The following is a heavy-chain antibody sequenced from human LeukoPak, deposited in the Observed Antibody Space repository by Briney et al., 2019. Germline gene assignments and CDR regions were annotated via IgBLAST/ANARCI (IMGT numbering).Heavy chain of an antibody. CDR1: GGTFSSYA. V-gene: IGHV1-69*13. CDR2: IIPIFGTA. D-gene: IGHD3-3*01. Sequence: AASVKVSRKASGGTFSSYAISWVRQAPGQGLEWMGGIIPIFGTANYAQKFQGRVTITADESTSTAYMELSSLRSEDTAVYYCARDITIFGVVIRSYYYGMDVWGQGTTVTVSS. J-gene: IGHJ6*02. CDR3: ARDITIFGVVIRSYYYGMDV.